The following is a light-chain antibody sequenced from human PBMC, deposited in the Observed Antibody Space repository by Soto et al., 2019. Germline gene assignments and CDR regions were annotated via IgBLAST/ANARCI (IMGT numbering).Light chain of an antibody. CDR1: LGISNY. V-gene: IGKV1-27*01. CDR3: QKYNSAPST. J-gene: IGKJ3*01. CDR2: GAS. Sequence: DIQMTQSPSSLSASVGDRVTITCRASLGISNYLAWYQQKPGKTPNLLIFGASTLQSGVPSRFSGSGSGTDFTLTISSLQPEDVATYYCQKYNSAPSTFGPGTKVNIK.